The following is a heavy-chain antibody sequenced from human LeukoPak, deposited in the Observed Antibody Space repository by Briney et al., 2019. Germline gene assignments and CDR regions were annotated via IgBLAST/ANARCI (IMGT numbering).Heavy chain of an antibody. J-gene: IGHJ4*02. CDR1: GYTFTSYD. CDR2: MNPNSCNT. CDR3: ASDVDTALDY. V-gene: IGHV1-8*01. D-gene: IGHD5-18*01. Sequence: ASVKVSCKASGYTFTSYDINWVREATGQGVEWMGCMNPNSCNTGYAHKFQGRVTMTRNTSIRTAYMELSSLRSEDTAVYYCASDVDTALDYWGQGTLVTVSS.